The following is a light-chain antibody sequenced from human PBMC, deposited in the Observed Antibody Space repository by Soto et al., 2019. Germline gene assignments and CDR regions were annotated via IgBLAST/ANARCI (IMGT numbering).Light chain of an antibody. Sequence: EIVLMQSPGTLSLSPGERATLSCRASQTITSSYLAWYQHKPGQAPRLLIYGASSRATGIPHRFSGGGSGTDFTLTISRLEPEDCGVYYCQQYGGSPPYTFGQGTRLEIK. CDR1: QTITSSY. CDR3: QQYGGSPPYT. CDR2: GAS. V-gene: IGKV3-20*01. J-gene: IGKJ2*01.